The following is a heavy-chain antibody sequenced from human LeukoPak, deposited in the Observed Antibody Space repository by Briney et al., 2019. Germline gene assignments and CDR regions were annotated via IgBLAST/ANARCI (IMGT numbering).Heavy chain of an antibody. CDR2: INPSGGST. D-gene: IGHD1-26*01. CDR3: ARWETPHGMDV. J-gene: IGHJ6*02. CDR1: GYTFTDYY. V-gene: IGHV1-46*01. Sequence: GASVKVSCKASGYTFTDYYMHWVRQAPGQGLEWMGIINPSGGSTSYAQKFQGRVTMTRDTSTSTVYMELSSLRSEDTAVYYCARWETPHGMDVWGQGTTVTVSS.